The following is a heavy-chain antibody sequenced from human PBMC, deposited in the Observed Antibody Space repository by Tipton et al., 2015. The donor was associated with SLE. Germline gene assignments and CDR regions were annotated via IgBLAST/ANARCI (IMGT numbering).Heavy chain of an antibody. D-gene: IGHD4-17*01. Sequence: LRLSCTVSGGSISSGGYSWSWIRQPPGKGLEWIGEINHSGSTNYNPSLKSRVTISVDTSKNQFSLKLSSVTAADTAVYYCARAPFSDYGDSPDYYYYMDVWGKGTTVTVSS. CDR1: GGSISSGGYS. CDR2: INHSGST. V-gene: IGHV4-30-2*01. CDR3: ARAPFSDYGDSPDYYYYMDV. J-gene: IGHJ6*03.